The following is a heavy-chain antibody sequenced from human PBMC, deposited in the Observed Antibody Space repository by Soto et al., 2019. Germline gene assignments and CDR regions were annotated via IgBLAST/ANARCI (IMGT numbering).Heavy chain of an antibody. V-gene: IGHV1-69*04. CDR2: IIPILGIA. CDR1: GGTFSSYT. D-gene: IGHD2-2*01. J-gene: IGHJ1*01. Sequence: SVKVSCKVSGGTFSSYTISWVRQAPGQGLEWMGRIIPILGIANYAQKFQGRVTITADKSTSTAYMELSSLRSEDTAVYYCARDDIVVVPAAKQAKDMEYFQHWGQGTLVTVSS. CDR3: ARDDIVVVPAAKQAKDMEYFQH.